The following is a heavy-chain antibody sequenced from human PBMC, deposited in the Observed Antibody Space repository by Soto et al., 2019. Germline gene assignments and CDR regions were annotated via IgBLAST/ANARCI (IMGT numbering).Heavy chain of an antibody. CDR1: GFTFSSYG. D-gene: IGHD6-19*01. CDR3: ARTYSSYSLWSLNFDY. CDR2: IWYDGSNK. V-gene: IGHV3-33*01. Sequence: PGGSLRLSCAASGFTFSSYGMHWVRQAPGKGLEWVAVIWYDGSNKYYADSVKGRFTISRDNSKNTLYLQMNSLRAEDTAVYYCARTYSSYSLWSLNFDYWGQGTLVSVSS. J-gene: IGHJ4*02.